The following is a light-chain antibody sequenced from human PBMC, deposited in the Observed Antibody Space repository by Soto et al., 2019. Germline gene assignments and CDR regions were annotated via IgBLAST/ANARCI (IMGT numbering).Light chain of an antibody. J-gene: IGKJ3*01. Sequence: DIQMTQSPSSLSASVGDRVTITCQASQDIRKYLNWYQQKPGRDPKLLIYGASNLETGVPSRFSGSRYGTDFTFTISSLQPEDIATYYCQHYDHLPPFTFGPGTKVAIK. CDR1: QDIRKY. CDR3: QHYDHLPPFT. V-gene: IGKV1-33*01. CDR2: GAS.